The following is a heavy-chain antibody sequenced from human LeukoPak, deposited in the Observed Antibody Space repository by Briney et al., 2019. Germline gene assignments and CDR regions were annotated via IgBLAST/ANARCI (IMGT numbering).Heavy chain of an antibody. Sequence: PGGSLRLSCAASGFTITSYAMHWVRQAPGKGLEWVAVISYHGNSQYYGDSVKGRFTISRDTLKNTLYLQMFSLRPEDTAIYYCARAGPNDHRFDYWGQGTLVTVSS. CDR2: ISYHGNSQ. V-gene: IGHV3-30-3*01. CDR3: ARAGPNDHRFDY. CDR1: GFTITSYA. D-gene: IGHD1-1*01. J-gene: IGHJ4*02.